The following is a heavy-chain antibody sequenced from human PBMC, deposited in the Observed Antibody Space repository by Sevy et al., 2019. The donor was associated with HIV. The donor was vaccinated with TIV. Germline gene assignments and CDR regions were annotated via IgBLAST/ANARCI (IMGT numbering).Heavy chain of an antibody. CDR1: GFTVSSNY. Sequence: GGSLRLSCAASGFTVSSNYMSWVRQAPGKGLEWVSVIYSGGSTYYADAVKGRFTISRDNSKNNLYLQMNSLRAEDTAVDYCAGSPYDSSGYYPYYYYLDVWGKGTTVTVSS. CDR3: AGSPYDSSGYYPYYYYLDV. V-gene: IGHV3-53*01. CDR2: IYSGGST. J-gene: IGHJ6*03. D-gene: IGHD3-22*01.